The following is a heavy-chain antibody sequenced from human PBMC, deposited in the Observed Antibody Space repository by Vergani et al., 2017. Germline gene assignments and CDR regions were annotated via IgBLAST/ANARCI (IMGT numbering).Heavy chain of an antibody. CDR1: GFTFSSYG. J-gene: IGHJ6*02. Sequence: QVQLVESGGGVVQPGRSLRLSCAASGFTFSSYGMHWVRQAPGKGLEWVAVIWYDGSNKYYADSVKGRFTISRDNSKNTLYLQMNSLRAEDTAVYYCARDVGYDILTVIDVWGQGTTVTVSS. V-gene: IGHV3-33*01. D-gene: IGHD3-9*01. CDR3: ARDVGYDILTVIDV. CDR2: IWYDGSNK.